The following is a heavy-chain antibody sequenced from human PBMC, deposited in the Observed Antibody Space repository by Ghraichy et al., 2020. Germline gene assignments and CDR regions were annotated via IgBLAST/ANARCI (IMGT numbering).Heavy chain of an antibody. Sequence: SETLSLTCSVSGDSVSSSESYWVWIRQRPGKGREWIVSTFCSGDSWHNPSLKRRVTMSTDTSKNQFSLRLNSLIAADTAVYFCARHKYGDFSYVYWGQGTLVTVSS. CDR3: ARHKYGDFSYVY. V-gene: IGHV4-39*01. CDR1: GDSVSSSESY. D-gene: IGHD2-21*02. J-gene: IGHJ4*02. CDR2: TFCSGDS.